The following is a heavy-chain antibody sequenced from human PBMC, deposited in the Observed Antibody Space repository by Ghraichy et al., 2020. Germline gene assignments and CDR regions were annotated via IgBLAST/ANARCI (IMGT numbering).Heavy chain of an antibody. Sequence: LSLTCAASGFTFSSYAMSWVRQAPGKGLEWVSAISGSGGSTYYADSVKGRFTISRDNSKNTLYLQMNSLRAEDTAVYYCAKDLGLTGYWGQGTLVTVSS. J-gene: IGHJ4*02. CDR3: AKDLGLTGY. V-gene: IGHV3-23*01. D-gene: IGHD3-16*01. CDR2: ISGSGGST. CDR1: GFTFSSYA.